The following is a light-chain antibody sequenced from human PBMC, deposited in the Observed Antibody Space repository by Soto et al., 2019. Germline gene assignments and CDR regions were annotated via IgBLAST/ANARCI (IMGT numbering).Light chain of an antibody. Sequence: DIQLTQSPSFLSASVGDRVTIACRASQGISRFLGWYQQKPGKAPKVLIYAASTLQSGVPSRLSGSGYGTEFTLTISSLQPDDYATYYCQQHNSFPRSFGQGTKLEIK. CDR2: AAS. V-gene: IGKV1-9*01. J-gene: IGKJ2*01. CDR3: QQHNSFPRS. CDR1: QGISRF.